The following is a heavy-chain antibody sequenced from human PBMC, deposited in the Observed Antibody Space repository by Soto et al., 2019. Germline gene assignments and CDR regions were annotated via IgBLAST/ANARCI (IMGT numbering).Heavy chain of an antibody. D-gene: IGHD3-9*01. Sequence: GGPLRLSCAASGFTFSNFSMNWVRQAPGKGLEWVSYISSSSSTIYYADSVKGRFTISRDNAKNSLYLQMNSLRAEDTAVYYCARDRNDILTGYYGGGYYYMDVWGKGNPGHRLL. V-gene: IGHV3-48*01. CDR1: GFTFSNFS. CDR3: ARDRNDILTGYYGGGYYYMDV. CDR2: ISSSSSTI. J-gene: IGHJ6*03.